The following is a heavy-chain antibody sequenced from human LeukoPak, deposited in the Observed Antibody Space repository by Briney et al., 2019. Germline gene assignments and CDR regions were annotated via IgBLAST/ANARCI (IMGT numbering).Heavy chain of an antibody. V-gene: IGHV3-21*01. J-gene: IGHJ4*02. CDR1: GFTFSSYS. CDR2: ISSSSSSGYI. Sequence: GGSLRLSCAASGFTFSSYSMNWVRQAPGKGLEWVSSISSSSSSGYIYYADSVKGRFTISRDNAKNSLYLQMNSLRVEDTAVYYCARDVGNWNDGDYWGQGTLVTVSS. CDR3: ARDVGNWNDGDY. D-gene: IGHD1-1*01.